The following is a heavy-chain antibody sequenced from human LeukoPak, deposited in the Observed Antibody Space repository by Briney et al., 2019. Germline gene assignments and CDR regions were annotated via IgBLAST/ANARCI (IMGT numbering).Heavy chain of an antibody. V-gene: IGHV3-9*01. CDR1: GFTFDDYA. J-gene: IGHJ4*02. CDR3: AIDSHSGNYYGVGYFDY. D-gene: IGHD1-26*01. Sequence: GRSVRLSCAASGFTFDDYAMHWVRQAPGKGREWVSGISWNSGSIGYTVSVRGRFTISRDKAKNSMYLQTNSQRAEDTALYYCAIDSHSGNYYGVGYFDYWGQGTLVTVST. CDR2: ISWNSGSI.